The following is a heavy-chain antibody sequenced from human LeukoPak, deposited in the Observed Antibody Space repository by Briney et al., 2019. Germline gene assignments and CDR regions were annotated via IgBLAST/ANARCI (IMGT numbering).Heavy chain of an antibody. J-gene: IGHJ3*02. CDR1: GYTFTKYG. CDR3: ARDLYYESSGYFLDAFDI. V-gene: IGHV1-18*01. Sequence: ASVKVSCKASGYTFTKYGISWVRQAPGQGLEWMGWISSYNGNTYYAQRLQGRVSMTTDASTTTVYMELRSLRSDDTAVYYCARDLYYESSGYFLDAFDIWGQGTMATVSS. D-gene: IGHD3-22*01. CDR2: ISSYNGNT.